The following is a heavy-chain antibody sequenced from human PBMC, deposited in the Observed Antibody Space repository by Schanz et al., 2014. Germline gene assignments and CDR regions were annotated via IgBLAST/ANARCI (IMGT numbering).Heavy chain of an antibody. V-gene: IGHV1-46*01. CDR1: GYTFTRYY. D-gene: IGHD2-2*02. J-gene: IGHJ5*02. CDR2: INPSGGST. Sequence: QVQLVQSGAEVKKPGASVKVSCKASGYTFTRYYIHWERHAPGQGLEWMGIINPSGGSTTYAQKFQGRVPMARDTSTSSVYMELSSLRSEDTAVYYCTSMATIPRNWFDPWGQGTLVTVSS. CDR3: TSMATIPRNWFDP.